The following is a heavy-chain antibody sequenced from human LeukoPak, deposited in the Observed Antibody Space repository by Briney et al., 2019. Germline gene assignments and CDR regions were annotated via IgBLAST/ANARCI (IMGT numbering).Heavy chain of an antibody. V-gene: IGHV1-2*02. Sequence: GASVKVSCKAAGYTFTGYYLHWMRQAPGQGLEWMGWINPNSGGTQYAQRFQGRVTMTRDTSITTAYVELSSLTSDDTAVYYCARVYSGYENFDYWGQGTLVTVSS. CDR2: INPNSGGT. CDR3: ARVYSGYENFDY. D-gene: IGHD5-12*01. J-gene: IGHJ4*02. CDR1: GYTFTGYY.